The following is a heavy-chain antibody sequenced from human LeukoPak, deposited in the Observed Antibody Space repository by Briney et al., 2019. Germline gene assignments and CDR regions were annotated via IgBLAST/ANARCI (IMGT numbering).Heavy chain of an antibody. J-gene: IGHJ6*02. D-gene: IGHD2-15*01. V-gene: IGHV3-30*18. CDR1: GITFSAFG. CDR2: ISYDGTNT. CDR3: AKDVGHQSYYYCGMDV. Sequence: GGSLRLSCAASGITFSAFGMHWVRQAPGKGLEWVAVISYDGTNTNYADSVKGRFTISRDNSKNTLYLQMNSLRAEDTAVYYCAKDVGHQSYYYCGMDVWGQGTTVTVSS.